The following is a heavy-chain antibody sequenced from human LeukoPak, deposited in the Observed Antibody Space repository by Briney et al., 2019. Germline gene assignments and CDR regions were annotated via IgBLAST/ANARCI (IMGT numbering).Heavy chain of an antibody. CDR3: ASSPDGYNYG. CDR2: IGSTGDST. V-gene: IGHV3-23*01. D-gene: IGHD5-24*01. J-gene: IGHJ4*02. Sequence: TGGSLRLSCAASGFTFSTNAMNWVRQAPGKGLEWVSLIGSTGDSTFYADSVKGRFTISRDNSKNTLYLQMNSLRAEDTAVYYCASSPDGYNYGWGQGTLVTVSS. CDR1: GFTFSTNA.